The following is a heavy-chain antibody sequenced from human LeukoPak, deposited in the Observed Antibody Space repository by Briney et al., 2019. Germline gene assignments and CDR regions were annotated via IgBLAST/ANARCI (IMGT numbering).Heavy chain of an antibody. D-gene: IGHD2-21*02. CDR2: IIPIFGTA. CDR3: ARWVVVTALDYYYYGMDV. CDR1: GGTFSSYA. V-gene: IGHV1-69*13. Sequence: SVKVSCKASGGTFSSYAISWVRQAPGQGLEWMGGIIPIFGTANYAQKFQGRVTITADESTSTAYMELSSLRSEDTAVYYCARWVVVTALDYYYYGMDVWGQGTTVTVSS. J-gene: IGHJ6*02.